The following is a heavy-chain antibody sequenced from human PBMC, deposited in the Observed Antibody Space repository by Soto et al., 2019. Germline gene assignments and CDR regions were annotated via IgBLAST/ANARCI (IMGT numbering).Heavy chain of an antibody. D-gene: IGHD1-1*01. CDR3: AHRLSGHNADYFDH. CDR2: IYWDDDK. CDR1: GFSLSTSGVG. V-gene: IGHV2-5*02. J-gene: IGHJ4*02. Sequence: QITLKESGPTLVKPTQTLTLTCTFSGFSLSTSGVGVGWIRQPPGKALEWLALIYWDDDKRYSPSLKSRLTTHKDTDKHTLLLTMHHMDPVDTATYYCAHRLSGHNADYFDHWGPGTLVTVSS.